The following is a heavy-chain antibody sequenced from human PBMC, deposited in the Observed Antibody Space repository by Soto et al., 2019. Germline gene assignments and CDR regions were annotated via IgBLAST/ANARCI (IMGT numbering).Heavy chain of an antibody. V-gene: IGHV3-66*01. CDR3: ARVSPVAGVLRYFDWPRVYFDY. J-gene: IGHJ4*02. D-gene: IGHD3-9*01. CDR1: GFTVSSNY. CDR2: IYSGGST. Sequence: GGSLRLSCAASGFTVSSNYMSWVRQAPGKGLEWVSVIYSGGSTYYADSVKGRFTISRDNSKNTLYLQMNSLRAEDTAVYYCARVSPVAGVLRYFDWPRVYFDYWGQGTLVTVS.